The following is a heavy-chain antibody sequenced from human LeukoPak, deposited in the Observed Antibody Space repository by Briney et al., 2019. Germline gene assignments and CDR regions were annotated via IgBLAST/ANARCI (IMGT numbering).Heavy chain of an antibody. D-gene: IGHD6-13*01. CDR1: GFTFSSYA. J-gene: IGHJ5*02. V-gene: IGHV3-23*01. CDR3: AKDRAAAGTTANWFDP. CDR2: ISGSGGST. Sequence: GGSLRLSCAASGFTFSSYAMSWVRQAPGKGLEWVSAISGSGGSTYYADSVKGRFTISRDNSKNTQYLQMNSLRAEDTAVYYCAKDRAAAGTTANWFDPWGQGTLVTVSS.